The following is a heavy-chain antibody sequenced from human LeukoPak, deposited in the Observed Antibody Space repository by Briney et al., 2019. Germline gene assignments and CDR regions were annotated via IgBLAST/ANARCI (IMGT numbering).Heavy chain of an antibody. CDR3: ARGSWGYYDSSGYLAY. CDR2: INHSGST. Sequence: PSETLSLTCAVYGGSFSGYYWSWIRQPPGKGLEWIGEINHSGSTNYNPSLKSRVTISVDTSKNQFSLKLSSVTAADTAVYYCARGSWGYYDSSGYLAYWGQGTLVTVSS. V-gene: IGHV4-34*01. CDR1: GGSFSGYY. D-gene: IGHD3-22*01. J-gene: IGHJ4*02.